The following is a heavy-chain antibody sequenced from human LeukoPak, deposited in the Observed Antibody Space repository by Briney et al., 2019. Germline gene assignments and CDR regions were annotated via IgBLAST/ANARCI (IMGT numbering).Heavy chain of an antibody. D-gene: IGHD3-10*01. CDR1: GFTFSSYD. J-gene: IGHJ4*02. CDR2: ISGSGGST. CDR3: AKDREYYYGSGSYYFDY. V-gene: IGHV3-23*01. Sequence: GGSLRLSCAASGFTFSSYDMSWVRQAPGKGLEWVSAISGSGGSTYYADSVKGRFTIPRDNSKNTLYLQMNSLRAEDTAVYYCAKDREYYYGSGSYYFDYWGQRTLVTVSS.